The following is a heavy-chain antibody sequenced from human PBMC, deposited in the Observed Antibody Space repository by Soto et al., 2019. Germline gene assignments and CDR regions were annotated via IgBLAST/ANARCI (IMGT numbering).Heavy chain of an antibody. D-gene: IGHD2-15*01. J-gene: IGHJ2*01. CDR1: GGSINSYY. CDR3: ARQSCSGGGCYSGPQDWYFSL. Sequence: SETQSLTCTVSGGSINSYYWSWIRQPPGKGLEWIGSLSYSGNFYYNPSLKSRISISVDKSKNQFSLTLTSVAAAETAVYDCARQSCSGGGCYSGPQDWYFSLWGRGTLVTVS. V-gene: IGHV4-59*01. CDR2: LSYSGNF.